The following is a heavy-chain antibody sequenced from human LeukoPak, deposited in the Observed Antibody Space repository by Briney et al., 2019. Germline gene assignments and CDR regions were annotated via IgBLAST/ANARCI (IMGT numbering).Heavy chain of an antibody. CDR1: GFTFSSYG. J-gene: IGHJ6*02. V-gene: IGHV3-33*01. CDR2: IWYDGSNK. CDR3: ARGGGAVAGIPYYYYYGMDV. Sequence: GGSLRLSCAASGFTFSSYGMHRVRQAPGKGLEWVAVIWYDGSNKYYADSVKGRFTISRDNSKNTLYLQMNSLRAEDTAVYYCARGGGAVAGIPYYYYYGMDVWGQGTTVTVSS. D-gene: IGHD6-19*01.